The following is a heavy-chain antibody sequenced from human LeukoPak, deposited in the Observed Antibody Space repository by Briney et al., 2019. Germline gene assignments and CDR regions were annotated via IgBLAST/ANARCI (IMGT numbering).Heavy chain of an antibody. J-gene: IGHJ4*02. Sequence: PGGSLRLSCAASGFTFSIYGMHWVRQAPGRGLVWVSRINSDGSSTSYADSVKGRFTISRDNAKNTLYLQMNSLRAEDTAVYYCASFTHTMVSAGGIVVVPTDYWGQGTLVTVSS. CDR3: ASFTHTMVSAGGIVVVPTDY. V-gene: IGHV3-74*01. CDR2: INSDGSST. D-gene: IGHD3-22*01. CDR1: GFTFSIYG.